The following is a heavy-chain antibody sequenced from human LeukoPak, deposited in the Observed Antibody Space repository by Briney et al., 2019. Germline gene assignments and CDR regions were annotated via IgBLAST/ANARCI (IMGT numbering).Heavy chain of an antibody. CDR1: GFTFSSYA. CDR3: AKDPHHCSGSWQPPGY. V-gene: IGHV3-23*01. D-gene: IGHD6-13*01. J-gene: IGHJ4*02. Sequence: PGGSLRLSCAASGFTFSSYAMSWVRQAPGKGLEWVSAISGSGGSTYYADSVKGRFTISRDNSKNTLYLQMNSLRAEDTAVYYCAKDPHHCSGSWQPPGYWGQGTLVTVSS. CDR2: ISGSGGST.